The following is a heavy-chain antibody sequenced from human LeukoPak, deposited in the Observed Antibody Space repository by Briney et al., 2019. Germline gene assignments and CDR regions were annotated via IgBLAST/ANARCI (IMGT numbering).Heavy chain of an antibody. CDR1: GFTFSSYA. Sequence: PGGSLRLSCAASGFTFSSYAMSWVRQAPGKGLEWVSAISGSGGSTYYADSVKGRFTISRDNSKNTLYLQMNSLRAEDTAVYYCAKSARPTYYYYYYYMDVWDKGTTVTVSS. CDR3: AKSARPTYYYYYYYMDV. J-gene: IGHJ6*03. D-gene: IGHD6-6*01. V-gene: IGHV3-23*01. CDR2: ISGSGGST.